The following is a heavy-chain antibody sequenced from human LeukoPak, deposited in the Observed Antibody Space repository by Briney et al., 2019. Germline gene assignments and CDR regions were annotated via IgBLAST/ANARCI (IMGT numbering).Heavy chain of an antibody. CDR3: ARRPSGANWFDP. J-gene: IGHJ5*02. V-gene: IGHV4-59*01. CDR2: ILYSGST. CDR1: GDSISSYY. Sequence: SGTLSLTCTVSGDSISSYYWNWIRQPPGKGLEWIGYILYSGSTNYNPSLRSRVTISVDTSKNQFSLKVNSVTAADTAVYYCARRPSGANWFDPWGQGTLVTVSS. D-gene: IGHD4-17*01.